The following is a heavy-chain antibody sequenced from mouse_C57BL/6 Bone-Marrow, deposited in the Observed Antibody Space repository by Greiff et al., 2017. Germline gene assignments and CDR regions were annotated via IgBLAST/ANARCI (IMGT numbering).Heavy chain of an antibody. J-gene: IGHJ2*01. Sequence: QVQLQQSGAELVRPGASVTLSCKASGYTFTSYWMHWVKQRPGQGLEWIGMIHPNSGSTTYNEKFKSKATLTVDTSSSTASMQLSSLTSEDSEVYYYARQDLALISTVEHYIDYWGQGTTLTVSS. CDR2: IHPNSGST. CDR3: ARQDLALISTVEHYIDY. CDR1: GYTFTSYW. V-gene: IGHV1-64*01. D-gene: IGHD1-1*01.